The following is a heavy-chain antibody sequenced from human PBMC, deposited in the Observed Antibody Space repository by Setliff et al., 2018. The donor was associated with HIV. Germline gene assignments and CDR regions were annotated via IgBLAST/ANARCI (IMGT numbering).Heavy chain of an antibody. V-gene: IGHV4-39*01. D-gene: IGHD3-10*01. Sequence: SETLSLTCTVSGGSITRTPYYWGWIRQPPGKGLEWIGSIYHTGITYDNPSLKRRVTISVDTSKNQISLRLSSVTAADTAVYYCARLSGGMVPNYWGQGTLVTVSS. CDR1: GGSITRTPYY. CDR2: IYHTGIT. J-gene: IGHJ4*02. CDR3: ARLSGGMVPNY.